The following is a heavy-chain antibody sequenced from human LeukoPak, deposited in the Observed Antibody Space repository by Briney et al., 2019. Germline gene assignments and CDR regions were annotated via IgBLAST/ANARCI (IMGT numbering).Heavy chain of an antibody. CDR2: ISWDGGST. V-gene: IGHV3-43D*03. Sequence: GGSLRLSCAASGFTFDDYAMHWARQAPGKGLEWVSLISWDGGSTYYADSVKGRFTISRNNSKNSLYLQMNSLRAEDTALYYCAKDIGPRYCSGGSCYWDNDAFDIWGQGTMVTVSS. CDR1: GFTFDDYA. CDR3: AKDIGPRYCSGGSCYWDNDAFDI. D-gene: IGHD2-15*01. J-gene: IGHJ3*02.